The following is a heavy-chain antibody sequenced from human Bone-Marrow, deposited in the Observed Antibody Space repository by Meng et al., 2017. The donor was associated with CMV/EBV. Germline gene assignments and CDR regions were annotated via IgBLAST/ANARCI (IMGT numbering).Heavy chain of an antibody. J-gene: IGHJ6*02. CDR3: ASKVFGVVIPRSIQTRYYYYYYGMDV. V-gene: IGHV1-2*02. Sequence: ASVKVSCKASGFTFMSAYYMHWVRQAPGQGLEWMGWINPNSDGTNYAQKFQGRVTMTRDTSISTAYMEMSRLRSDDTAVYYCASKVFGVVIPRSIQTRYYYYYYGMDVWGQGTTVTVSS. CDR1: GFTFMSAYY. CDR2: INPNSDGT. D-gene: IGHD3-3*01.